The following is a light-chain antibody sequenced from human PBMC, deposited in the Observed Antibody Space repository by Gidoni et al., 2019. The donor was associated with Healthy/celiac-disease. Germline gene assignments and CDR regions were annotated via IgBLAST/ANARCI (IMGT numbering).Light chain of an antibody. Sequence: QSALPHPASASASPGQSITISCTGTSSDVGGYNYVSWYQQHPGKAPKLMIYDVSNRPSGVSNRFSGSKSGNTASLTISGLQAEDEADFYCSSYTSSSTQVFGGGTKLTVL. CDR2: DVS. CDR1: SSDVGGYNY. V-gene: IGLV2-14*01. J-gene: IGLJ3*02. CDR3: SSYTSSSTQV.